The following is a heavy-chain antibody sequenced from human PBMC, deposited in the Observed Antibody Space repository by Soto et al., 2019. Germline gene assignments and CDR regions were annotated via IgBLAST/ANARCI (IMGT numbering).Heavy chain of an antibody. J-gene: IGHJ6*02. CDR3: ARGSLITGTTGPYYYGMDV. V-gene: IGHV1-46*01. D-gene: IGHD1-7*01. CDR2: INPSGGST. CDR1: GYTFTSYY. Sequence: GASVKVSCKASGYTFTSYYMHWVRQAPGQGLEWMGIINPSGGSTSYAQKFQGRVTMTRDTSTSTVYMELSSLRSEDTAVYYCARGSLITGTTGPYYYGMDVWGQGTTVTVSS.